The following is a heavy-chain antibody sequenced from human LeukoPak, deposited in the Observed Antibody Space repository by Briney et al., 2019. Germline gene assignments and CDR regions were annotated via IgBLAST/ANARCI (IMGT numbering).Heavy chain of an antibody. J-gene: IGHJ6*02. D-gene: IGHD3-3*01. CDR3: ARSLYSSRSEWFYYNGMDV. CDR2: ISSSGSTK. CDR1: GFTFSICE. Sequence: GGSLRLSCAASGFTFSICEMNWVRKAPGKGLEWVSYISSSGSTKYYADSVKGRFTISRDNARNSLSLQMNSLRAGDTALYYCARSLYSSRSEWFYYNGMDVWGQGTTVTVSS. V-gene: IGHV3-48*03.